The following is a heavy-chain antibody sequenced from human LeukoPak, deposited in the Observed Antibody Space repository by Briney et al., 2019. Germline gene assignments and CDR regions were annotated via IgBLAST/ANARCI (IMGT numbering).Heavy chain of an antibody. CDR1: GGSFSGYY. Sequence: SETLSLTCAVYGGSFSGYYWSWIRQPPGKGLEWIGEINHSGSTNYNPSLKSRVTISVDTSKNQFSLKLSSVTAADTAVYYCATGSIVVVPAAKIVSDAFDIWGQGTMVTVSS. D-gene: IGHD2-2*01. CDR2: INHSGST. J-gene: IGHJ3*02. CDR3: ATGSIVVVPAAKIVSDAFDI. V-gene: IGHV4-34*01.